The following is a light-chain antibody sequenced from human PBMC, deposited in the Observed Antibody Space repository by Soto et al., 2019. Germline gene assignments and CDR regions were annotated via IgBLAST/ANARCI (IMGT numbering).Light chain of an antibody. V-gene: IGKV3-20*01. J-gene: IGKJ2*01. CDR3: QQPGSSFYT. CDR1: QSVSSAY. CDR2: GAS. Sequence: EIVLTQSPGTLYLSPGERATLSCRASQSVSSAYLAWYQQIPGQAPGLLIYGASSRATGIPDRFSGSGSGTDFTLTISGLERDNFAVYFGQQPGSSFYTFGQGTKLETK.